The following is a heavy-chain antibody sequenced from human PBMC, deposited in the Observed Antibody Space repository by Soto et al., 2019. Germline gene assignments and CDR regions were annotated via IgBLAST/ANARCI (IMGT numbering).Heavy chain of an antibody. D-gene: IGHD3-3*01. V-gene: IGHV4-34*01. Sequence: SETLSLTCAVYGGSFSGYYWSWIRQPPGKGLEWIREINHSGSTNYNPSLKSRVTISVDTSKNQFSLKLSSVTAADTAVYYCARVVNQAHYDFWSGYYPTFYMDVWGKGTTVTVSS. CDR3: ARVVNQAHYDFWSGYYPTFYMDV. CDR1: GGSFSGYY. CDR2: INHSGST. J-gene: IGHJ6*03.